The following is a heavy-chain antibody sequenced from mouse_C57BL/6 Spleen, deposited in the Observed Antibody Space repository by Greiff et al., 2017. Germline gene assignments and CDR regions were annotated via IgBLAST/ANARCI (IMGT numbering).Heavy chain of an antibody. CDR2: IYPGNSDT. CDR1: GYTFTSYW. Sequence: VQLQQSGTVLARPGASVKMSCKTSGYTFTSYWMHWVKQRPGQGLEWIGAIYPGNSDTTYNQKFKGKAKLTAVTSASTAYMELSSLTTENSAVYYCTRPPIYDYGSSYYFDYWGQGTTLTVSS. V-gene: IGHV1-5*01. D-gene: IGHD1-1*01. J-gene: IGHJ2*01. CDR3: TRPPIYDYGSSYYFDY.